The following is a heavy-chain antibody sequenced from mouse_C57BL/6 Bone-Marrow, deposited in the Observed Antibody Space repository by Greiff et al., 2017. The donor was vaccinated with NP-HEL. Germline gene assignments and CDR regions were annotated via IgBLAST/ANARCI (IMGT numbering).Heavy chain of an antibody. D-gene: IGHD2-3*01. V-gene: IGHV3-6*01. J-gene: IGHJ2*01. CDR1: GYSITSGYY. CDR2: ISYDGSN. CDR3: ARSYDGYYGYFDY. Sequence: DVQLQESGPGLVKPSQSLSLTCSVTGYSITSGYYWNWIRQFPGNKLEWMGYISYDGSNNYNPSLKNRISITRDTSKNQFFLKLNSVTTEDTATYYCARSYDGYYGYFDYWGQGTTLTVSS.